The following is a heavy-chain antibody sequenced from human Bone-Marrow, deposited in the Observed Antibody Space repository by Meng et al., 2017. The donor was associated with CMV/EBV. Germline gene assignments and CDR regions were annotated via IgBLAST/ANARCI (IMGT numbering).Heavy chain of an antibody. Sequence: SVKVSCKASRGTFSSYAISWVRQAPGQGLEWMGGIIPIFGTANYAQKFQGRVTITTDESTSTAYMELSSLRSEDTAVYYCARGPWGEMATISMFVAWGQGTLVTVSS. CDR1: RGTFSSYA. CDR3: ARGPWGEMATISMFVA. D-gene: IGHD5-24*01. CDR2: IIPIFGTA. V-gene: IGHV1-69*05. J-gene: IGHJ5*02.